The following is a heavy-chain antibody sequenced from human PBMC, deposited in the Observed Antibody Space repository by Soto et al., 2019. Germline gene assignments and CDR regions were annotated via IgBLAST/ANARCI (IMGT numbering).Heavy chain of an antibody. CDR1: GGSISSYY. Sequence: QVQLQESGPGLVKPSETLSHTCTVSGGSISSYYWSWIRQPPGKGLEWIGYIYYSGSTNYNPSLKSRVTISVDTSKNQFSLKLSSVTAADTAVYDCARRYSSAVDIWGQGTMVTVSS. CDR2: IYYSGST. CDR3: ARRYSSAVDI. D-gene: IGHD6-13*01. V-gene: IGHV4-59*08. J-gene: IGHJ3*02.